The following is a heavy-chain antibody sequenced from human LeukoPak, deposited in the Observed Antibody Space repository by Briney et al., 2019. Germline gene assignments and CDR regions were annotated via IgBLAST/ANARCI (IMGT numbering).Heavy chain of an antibody. J-gene: IGHJ6*02. V-gene: IGHV5-51*01. CDR1: GYSFGNRW. CDR3: ARGAYGSGSSYNYYGMDV. Sequence: GESLKISCKGSGYSFGNRWIGWVRQMPGKGLEWMGIIYPDDSDTICSPSFEGQVTISADKSISTAYLQWSSLKASDTAMYYCARGAYGSGSSYNYYGMDVLGQGTTVTVSS. CDR2: IYPDDSDT. D-gene: IGHD3-10*01.